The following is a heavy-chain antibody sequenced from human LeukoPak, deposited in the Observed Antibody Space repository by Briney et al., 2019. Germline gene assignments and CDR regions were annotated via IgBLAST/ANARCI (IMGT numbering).Heavy chain of an antibody. V-gene: IGHV1-2*02. J-gene: IGHJ4*02. CDR1: GYTFTNYY. CDR2: INPNSGGT. D-gene: IGHD2-15*01. CDR3: ARAYCSGGSCYMIDY. Sequence: ASVKVSCKASGYTFTNYYIHWVRQAPGQGLEWMGWINPNSGGTNYAQKFQGRVTMTRDTSISTAYMELSRLRSDDTAVYYCARAYCSGGSCYMIDYWGQGTLVTVSS.